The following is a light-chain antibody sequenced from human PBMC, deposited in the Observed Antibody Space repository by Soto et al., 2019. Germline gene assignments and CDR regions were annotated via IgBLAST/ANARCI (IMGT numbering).Light chain of an antibody. V-gene: IGKV1-33*01. CDR1: QSITTY. J-gene: IGKJ2*01. CDR2: DAS. Sequence: DIQMTQSPSSLSASVGDRVTITCRASQSITTYLNWYRQKPGKAPKPLIYDASNLETGVPSRFSGSGSGTDFTLTISSLQPEDVATYYCQQFDELPRTFGQGTKLEIK. CDR3: QQFDELPRT.